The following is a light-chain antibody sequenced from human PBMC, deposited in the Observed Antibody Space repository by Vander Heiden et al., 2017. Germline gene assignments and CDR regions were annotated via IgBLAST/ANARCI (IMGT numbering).Light chain of an antibody. CDR1: SSDIGTYNL. J-gene: IGLJ1*01. CDR2: EGG. CDR3: CSYAGTGTPYV. V-gene: IGLV2-23*01. Sequence: QSALTQPASASGSPGQSITISGTGTSSDIGTYNLVSWYQHHPGKAPKLMIYEGGKRPSGVSSRFSGSKSGNTASLTISGLQADDEADYFCCSYAGTGTPYVFGTGTKVTVL.